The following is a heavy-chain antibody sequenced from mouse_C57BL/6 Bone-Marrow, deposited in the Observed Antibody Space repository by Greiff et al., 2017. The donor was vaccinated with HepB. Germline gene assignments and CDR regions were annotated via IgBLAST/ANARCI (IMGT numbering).Heavy chain of an antibody. CDR1: GYAFSSYW. CDR3: ARRDVWDYFDY. J-gene: IGHJ2*01. CDR2: IYPGDGDT. V-gene: IGHV1-80*01. Sequence: VQLQESGAELVKPGASVKISCKASGYAFSSYWMNWVKQRPGKGLEWIGQIYPGDGDTNYNGKFKGKATLTADKSSSTAYMQLSSLTSEDSAVYFCARRDVWDYFDYWGQGTTLTVSS. D-gene: IGHD2-10*02.